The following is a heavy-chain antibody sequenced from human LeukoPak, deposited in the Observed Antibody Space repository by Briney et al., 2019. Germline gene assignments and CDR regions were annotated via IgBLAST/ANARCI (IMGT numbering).Heavy chain of an antibody. CDR2: ISGSGGST. V-gene: IGHV3-23*01. Sequence: GGSLRLSCAASGFTFSSYAMSWVRQAPGKGLEWVSAISGSGGSTYYADSVKGRFTISRDNSKNTLYLQMNSLRAEDTVVYYCAKCTGSTSCYRYFDYWGQGTLVTVSS. CDR1: GFTFSSYA. CDR3: AKCTGSTSCYRYFDY. J-gene: IGHJ4*02. D-gene: IGHD2-2*01.